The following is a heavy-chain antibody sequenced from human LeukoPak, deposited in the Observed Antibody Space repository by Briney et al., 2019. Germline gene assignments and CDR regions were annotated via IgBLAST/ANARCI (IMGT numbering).Heavy chain of an antibody. CDR3: ARVGGSYSSDY. V-gene: IGHV1-3*01. CDR1: GYTFTNYT. CDR2: INADNGNT. J-gene: IGHJ4*02. Sequence: ASVKVSCKASGYTFTNYTVHWVRQAPGQRLAWMGWINADNGNTKYSQKFQGRVTITRDTSASTAYMELRSLRSDDTAVYYCARVGGSYSSDYWGQGTLVTVSS. D-gene: IGHD1-26*01.